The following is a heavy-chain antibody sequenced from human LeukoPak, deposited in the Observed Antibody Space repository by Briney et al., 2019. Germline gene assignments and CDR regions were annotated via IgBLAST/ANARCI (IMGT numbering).Heavy chain of an antibody. Sequence: GVSVKVSCKASGYTFTGYYMHWVRQAPGQGLEWMGRINPNSGGTNYAQKFQGRVTMTRDTSISTAYMELSRLRSDDTAVYYCARDFRAVAGTINYWGQGTLVTVSS. CDR2: INPNSGGT. D-gene: IGHD6-19*01. CDR1: GYTFTGYY. J-gene: IGHJ4*02. V-gene: IGHV1-2*06. CDR3: ARDFRAVAGTINY.